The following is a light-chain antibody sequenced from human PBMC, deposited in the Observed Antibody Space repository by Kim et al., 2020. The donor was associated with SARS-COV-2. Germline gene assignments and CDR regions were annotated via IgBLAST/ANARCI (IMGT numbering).Light chain of an antibody. CDR1: QSVGRN. J-gene: IGKJ3*01. Sequence: SPGDSATLSCRASQSVGRNLAWYQQKPGQAPRLVIYGASTRATGVPARFSGSGYGTEFTLTISSLQSEDFAVYYCQQYNNWPPLTFGPGTKVDIK. CDR3: QQYNNWPPLT. V-gene: IGKV3-15*01. CDR2: GAS.